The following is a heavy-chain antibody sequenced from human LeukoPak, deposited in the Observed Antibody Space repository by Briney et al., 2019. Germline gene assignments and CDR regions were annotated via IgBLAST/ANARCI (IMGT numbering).Heavy chain of an antibody. CDR1: GFTFTTYW. D-gene: IGHD3-16*01. V-gene: IGHV3-74*01. CDR3: ARTSPTSRFDF. CDR2: INGDGSNS. Sequence: GGSLRLSCVASGFTFTTYWMHWVRQAPGEGLVWVSRINGDGSNSNYADSVKGRFTISRDNARNTLYLQMNGLRAEDTALYYCARTSPTSRFDFWGQGTLVTVSS. J-gene: IGHJ4*02.